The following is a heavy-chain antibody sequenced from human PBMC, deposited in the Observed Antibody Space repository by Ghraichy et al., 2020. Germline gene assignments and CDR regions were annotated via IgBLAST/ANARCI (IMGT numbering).Heavy chain of an antibody. V-gene: IGHV3-7*01. CDR1: GFTFSSYW. D-gene: IGHD3-10*01. Sequence: GGSLRLSCGVSGFTFSSYWMNWVRQAPGKGLEWVANIKQDGSENYYADSLRGRFTISRDNAKNSMYLHMNSLRAEDTAVYYCARVTSGSPYGSQPLSYWGQGTLVTVSS. J-gene: IGHJ4*02. CDR2: IKQDGSEN. CDR3: ARVTSGSPYGSQPLSY.